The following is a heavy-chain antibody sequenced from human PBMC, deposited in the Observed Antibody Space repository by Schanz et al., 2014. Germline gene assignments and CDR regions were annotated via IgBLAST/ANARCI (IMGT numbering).Heavy chain of an antibody. V-gene: IGHV3-53*01. Sequence: DVQLVDSGGGLVQPGGSLRLSCAASGFTVSNSYIHWVRQAPGKGLEWVSTIYSSGSTYYADSVRGRFTISRDNSKNTLYLQMNNLRAEDTALYYCARDSGSSSWYPSDYWGQGTLVTVSS. J-gene: IGHJ4*02. D-gene: IGHD6-13*01. CDR1: GFTVSNSY. CDR2: IYSSGST. CDR3: ARDSGSSSWYPSDY.